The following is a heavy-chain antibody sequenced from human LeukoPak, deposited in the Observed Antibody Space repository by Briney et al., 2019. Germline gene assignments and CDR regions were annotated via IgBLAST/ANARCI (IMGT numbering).Heavy chain of an antibody. CDR2: ISYDGSNK. CDR1: GFTFSSYG. Sequence: GGSLRLSCAASGFTFSSYGMHWVRQAPGKGLEWVAVISYDGSNKYYADSVKGRFTISRDNSKNTLYLQMNSLRAEDTAVYYCAKASGYSYGWSYFDYWGQGTLVTVS. J-gene: IGHJ4*02. D-gene: IGHD5-18*01. CDR3: AKASGYSYGWSYFDY. V-gene: IGHV3-30*18.